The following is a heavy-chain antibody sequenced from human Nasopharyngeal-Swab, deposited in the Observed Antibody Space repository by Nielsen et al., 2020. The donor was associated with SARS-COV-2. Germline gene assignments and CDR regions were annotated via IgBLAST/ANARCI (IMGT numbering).Heavy chain of an antibody. J-gene: IGHJ4*02. CDR3: ARDHLGGWPDY. D-gene: IGHD6-19*01. Sequence: SVKVSCKASGGTFSSYAISWVRQAPGQGLEWMGRIIPILGIANYAQKFQGRVTITADKSTSTAYMELSSLRSEDTAVYYCARDHLGGWPDYWGQGTLVTVSS. V-gene: IGHV1-69*04. CDR2: IIPILGIA. CDR1: GGTFSSYA.